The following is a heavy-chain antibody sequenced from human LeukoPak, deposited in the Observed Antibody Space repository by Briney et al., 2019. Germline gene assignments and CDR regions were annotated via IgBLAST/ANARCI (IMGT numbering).Heavy chain of an antibody. CDR1: GFTFSGSA. D-gene: IGHD1-26*01. CDR3: TRRAGSYPLDYYYYYYMDV. J-gene: IGHJ6*03. CDR2: IRSKANSYAT. Sequence: SGGSLRLSCAASGFTFSGSAMHWVRQASGKGLEWVGRIRSKANSYATAYAASVKGRFTISRDDSKNTAYLQMNSLKTEDTAVYYCTRRAGSYPLDYYYYYYMDVWGKGTTVTVSS. V-gene: IGHV3-73*01.